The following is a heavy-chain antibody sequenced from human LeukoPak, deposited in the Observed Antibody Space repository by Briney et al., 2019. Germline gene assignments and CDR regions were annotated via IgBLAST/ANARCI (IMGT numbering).Heavy chain of an antibody. CDR1: GGSIGSGGYS. Sequence: KPSETLSLTCAVSGGSIGSGGYSWSWIRQPPGKGLEWIGYIYHSGSTYYNPPLKSRVTISVDRSKNQFSLKLSSVTAADTAVYYCARGKNYYDSSGYYYDYWGQGTLVTVSS. CDR3: ARGKNYYDSSGYYYDY. V-gene: IGHV4-30-2*01. CDR2: IYHSGST. D-gene: IGHD3-22*01. J-gene: IGHJ4*02.